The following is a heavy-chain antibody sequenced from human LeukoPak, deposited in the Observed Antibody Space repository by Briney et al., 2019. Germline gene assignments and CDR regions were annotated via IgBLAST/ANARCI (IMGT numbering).Heavy chain of an antibody. Sequence: GGSLRLSCAASGFTFSSYAMSWVRQAPGKGLEWVSAISGSGGSTYYADSVKGRFTISRDNSKNTLYLQMDSLRAEDTAIYYCARDKSAGADTGSSFYYWGQGALVTVSS. CDR2: ISGSGGST. J-gene: IGHJ4*02. V-gene: IGHV3-23*01. D-gene: IGHD3-10*01. CDR1: GFTFSSYA. CDR3: ARDKSAGADTGSSFYY.